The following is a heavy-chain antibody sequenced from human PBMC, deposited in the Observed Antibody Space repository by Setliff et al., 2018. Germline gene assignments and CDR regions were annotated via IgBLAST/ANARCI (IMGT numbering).Heavy chain of an antibody. D-gene: IGHD3-3*02. CDR1: GFTFSDYY. Sequence: GGSLRLSCAASGFTFSDYYMSWIRQAPGKGLEWVSYISGSGSTIYYADSVKGRFTISRDNANNPLYLQMNSLRAEDTAVYYCSRDLAGRGYYFDYWGQGTLVTVSS. CDR2: ISGSGSTI. J-gene: IGHJ4*02. V-gene: IGHV3-11*01. CDR3: SRDLAGRGYYFDY.